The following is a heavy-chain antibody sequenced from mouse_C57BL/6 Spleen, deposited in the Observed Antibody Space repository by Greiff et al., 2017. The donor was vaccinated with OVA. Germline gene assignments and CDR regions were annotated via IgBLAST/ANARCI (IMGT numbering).Heavy chain of an antibody. J-gene: IGHJ2*01. V-gene: IGHV1-80*01. D-gene: IGHD2-4*01. CDR1: GYAFSSYW. Sequence: VQLQQSGAELVKPGASVKISCKASGYAFSSYWMNWVKQRPGKGLEWIGQIYPGDGDTNYNGKFKGKATLTADKSSSTAYMQLSSLTSEDSAVYFCARLGGDYDVGGPYSDYWGQGTTLTVSS. CDR3: ARLGGDYDVGGPYSDY. CDR2: IYPGDGDT.